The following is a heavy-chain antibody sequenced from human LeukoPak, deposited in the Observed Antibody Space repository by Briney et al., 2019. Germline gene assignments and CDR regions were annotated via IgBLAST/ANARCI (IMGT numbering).Heavy chain of an antibody. D-gene: IGHD2-15*01. CDR3: AKGLPGAEFDY. CDR1: GFTFSVYA. Sequence: GGSLRLSCGASGFTFSVYAMSWVRQAPGKGLEWVAVISYDGSNKYYADSVKGRFTISRDNSKNTLYLQMNSLRAEDTAVYYCAKGLPGAEFDYWGQGTLVTVSS. V-gene: IGHV3-30-3*01. J-gene: IGHJ4*02. CDR2: ISYDGSNK.